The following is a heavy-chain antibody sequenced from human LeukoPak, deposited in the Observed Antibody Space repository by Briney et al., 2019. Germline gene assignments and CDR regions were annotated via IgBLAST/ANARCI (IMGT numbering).Heavy chain of an antibody. Sequence: SETLSLTSTVSGGAITNFYGGWIRQSPGKGLELIGYIYYSGTTNYSPSLKSRVSISVDTSKKQFSLKLSSVTAADTAVYYCARSPGGGFDIWGQGTMVTVSS. CDR3: ARSPGGGFDI. D-gene: IGHD2-15*01. V-gene: IGHV4-59*01. CDR1: GGAITNFY. J-gene: IGHJ3*02. CDR2: IYYSGTT.